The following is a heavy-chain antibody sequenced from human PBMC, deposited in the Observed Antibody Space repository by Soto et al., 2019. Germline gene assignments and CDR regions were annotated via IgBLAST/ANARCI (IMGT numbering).Heavy chain of an antibody. CDR2: IDWDDDK. J-gene: IGHJ4*02. V-gene: IGHV2-70*11. CDR1: GFSLSTSGMC. CDR3: ARIGRSSSGWDQVDY. D-gene: IGHD6-19*01. Sequence: SGPTLVNPTQTLTLTCTFSGFSLSTSGMCVSWIRQPPGKALEWLARIDWDDDKYYSTSLKTRLTISKDTSKNQVVLTMTNMDPVDTATYYCARIGRSSSGWDQVDYWGQGTLVTVSS.